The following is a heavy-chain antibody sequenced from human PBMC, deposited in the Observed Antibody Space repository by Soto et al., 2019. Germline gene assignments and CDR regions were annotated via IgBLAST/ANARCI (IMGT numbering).Heavy chain of an antibody. V-gene: IGHV3-23*01. CDR2: ISGNGVSI. CDR3: AKSVSPSGGARDY. J-gene: IGHJ4*02. CDR1: GFSFSSYA. D-gene: IGHD2-15*01. Sequence: EVQLLESGGGLVQPGGSLRLSCAASGFSFSSYAMGWVRQDPGKGLEWVSGISGNGVSIYYVDSVKGRFTISRDNSKNTLFLQMNSLRAEDTAVYYCAKSVSPSGGARDYWGQGTLVTVSS.